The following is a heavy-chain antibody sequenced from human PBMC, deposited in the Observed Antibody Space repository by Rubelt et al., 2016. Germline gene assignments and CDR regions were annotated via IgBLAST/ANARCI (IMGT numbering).Heavy chain of an antibody. CDR3: AREEGLTIFGHYGMDV. J-gene: IGHJ6*02. V-gene: IGHV1-69*12. CDR1: GGTFSSYA. D-gene: IGHD3-3*01. Sequence: QVQLVQSGAEVKKPGSSVKVSCKASGGTFSSYAISWVRQAPGQGLEWMGGIIPIFGTANYAQKFQGRVTITADESTSTAYMELRSLRSEDTAVYYCAREEGLTIFGHYGMDVCGQGTTVTVSS. CDR2: IIPIFGTA.